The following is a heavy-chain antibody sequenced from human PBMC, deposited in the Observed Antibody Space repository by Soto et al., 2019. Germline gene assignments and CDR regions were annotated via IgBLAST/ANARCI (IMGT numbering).Heavy chain of an antibody. CDR2: INSDGSST. Sequence: GGSLRLSCAASGFTFSSYWMHWVRQAPGKGLVWVSRINSDGSSTSYADSVKGRFTISRDNAKNTLYLQMNSLRAEDTAVYYCVGDQDVHTPMVHGNYWGRGRRVTVSS. J-gene: IGHJ4*02. V-gene: IGHV3-74*01. CDR1: GFTFSSYW. CDR3: VGDQDVHTPMVHGNY. D-gene: IGHD5-18*01.